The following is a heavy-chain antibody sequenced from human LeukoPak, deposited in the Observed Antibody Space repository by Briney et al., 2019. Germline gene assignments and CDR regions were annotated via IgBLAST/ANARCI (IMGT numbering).Heavy chain of an antibody. J-gene: IGHJ4*02. CDR3: ARDDWNDVLDY. V-gene: IGHV4-59*01. CDR1: GGSISSYY. Sequence: SETLSLTCTVSGGSISSYYWSWIRQPPGKGLEWIGYIYYSGSTNYNPSPKSRVTISVDTSKNQFSLKLSSVTAADTAVYYCARDDWNDVLDYWGQGTLVTVSS. D-gene: IGHD1-1*01. CDR2: IYYSGST.